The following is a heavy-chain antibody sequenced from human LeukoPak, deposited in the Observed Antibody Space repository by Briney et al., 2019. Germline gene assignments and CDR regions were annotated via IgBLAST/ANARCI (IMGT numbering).Heavy chain of an antibody. V-gene: IGHV4-59*02. CDR3: ARAAPQYDSSGYYFDY. CDR2: IYYSGST. J-gene: IGHJ4*02. D-gene: IGHD3-22*01. CDR1: GDSVNTYY. Sequence: PPETLSLTCTVSGDSVNTYYWSWIRQPPGKGLEWIGYIYYSGSTNYNPSLKSRVTISVDTSKNQFSLKLSSVTAADTAVYYCARAAPQYDSSGYYFDYWGQGTLVTVSS.